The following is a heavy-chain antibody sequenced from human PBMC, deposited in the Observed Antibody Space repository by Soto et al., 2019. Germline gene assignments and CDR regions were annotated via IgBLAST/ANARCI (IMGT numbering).Heavy chain of an antibody. CDR3: ARVSGSYYYGMDV. D-gene: IGHD1-26*01. CDR1: GGSISGYY. Sequence: SETLSLTCTVSGGSISGYYWSWIRQPPGKGLEWIGFIYYSGTTNYNPSLKSRVTISVDTSKNQFSLKLSSVTAADTAVYYCARVSGSYYYGMDVWGQGITVTVSS. V-gene: IGHV4-59*12. J-gene: IGHJ6*02. CDR2: IYYSGTT.